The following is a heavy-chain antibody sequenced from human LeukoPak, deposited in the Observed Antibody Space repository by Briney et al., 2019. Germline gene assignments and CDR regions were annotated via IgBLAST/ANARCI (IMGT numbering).Heavy chain of an antibody. CDR1: GGTFINYA. J-gene: IGHJ4*02. CDR3: ARDYVAAAGLDY. D-gene: IGHD6-13*01. CDR2: IIPILGIA. Sequence: ASVKVSCKASGGTFINYAINWVRQAPGQGLEWMGRIIPILGIANYAQKFQGRVTITADKSTSTAYMELSSLRSEDTAVYYCARDYVAAAGLDYWGQGTLVTVSS. V-gene: IGHV1-69*04.